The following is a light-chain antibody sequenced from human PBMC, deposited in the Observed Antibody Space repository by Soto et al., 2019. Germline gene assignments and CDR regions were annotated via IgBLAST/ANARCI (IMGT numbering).Light chain of an antibody. V-gene: IGLV2-14*01. CDR1: SSDVGAYDY. Sequence: QSVLTQPASVSGSPGQSITVSCTGTSSDVGAYDYVSWYQHHPGKAPKLIIYEVTNRPSGVSNRFSGSKSGNTASLTISGLQAEDKADYYCNSYTRSTKYVFGTGTKVTVL. J-gene: IGLJ1*01. CDR3: NSYTRSTKYV. CDR2: EVT.